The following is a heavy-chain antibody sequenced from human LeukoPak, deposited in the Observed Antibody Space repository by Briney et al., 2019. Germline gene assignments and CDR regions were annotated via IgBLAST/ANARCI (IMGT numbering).Heavy chain of an antibody. CDR1: GFTFDDYG. V-gene: IGHV3-20*04. CDR3: AREGVGYDFWSGYSPFDY. Sequence: GGSLRLSCAASGFTFDDYGTSWVRQAPGKGLEWVSGINWNGGSIVYADSVKGRFTISRDNAKNSLYLQMNSLRAEDAALYYCAREGVGYDFWSGYSPFDYWGQGTLVTVSS. D-gene: IGHD3-3*01. CDR2: INWNGGSI. J-gene: IGHJ4*02.